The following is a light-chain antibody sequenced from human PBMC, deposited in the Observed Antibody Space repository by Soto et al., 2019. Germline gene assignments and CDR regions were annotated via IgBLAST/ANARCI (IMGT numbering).Light chain of an antibody. CDR1: SIDVGGYNY. CDR2: EVN. CDR3: TSYAGGNNV. J-gene: IGLJ1*01. V-gene: IGLV2-8*01. Sequence: QSALTQPPSASGSPGQSVTISCTGTSIDVGGYNYVSWYQQYPGKVPKLMVYEVNKRPSGVPDRFSGSKSGNTASLTVSGLQADDEADYYCTSYAGGNNVFGTGTKLTVL.